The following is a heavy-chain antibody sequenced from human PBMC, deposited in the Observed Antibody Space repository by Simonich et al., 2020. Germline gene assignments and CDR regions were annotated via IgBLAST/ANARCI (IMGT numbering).Heavy chain of an antibody. D-gene: IGHD2-21*01. Sequence: QVQLVQSGAEVKKPGASVKVSCKASGYTFTGYYMHWVRQAPGQGLEWKGWINPTSGGTNYAQKVQGRVNMTRDTSISTAYMELSRLRSDDTAVYYCARNGLVGILKAFDIWGQGTMVTVSS. J-gene: IGHJ3*02. V-gene: IGHV1-2*02. CDR3: ARNGLVGILKAFDI. CDR2: INPTSGGT. CDR1: GYTFTGYY.